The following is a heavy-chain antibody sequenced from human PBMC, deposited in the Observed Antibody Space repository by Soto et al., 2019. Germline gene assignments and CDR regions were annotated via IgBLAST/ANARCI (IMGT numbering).Heavy chain of an antibody. D-gene: IGHD3-22*01. V-gene: IGHV1-3*01. Sequence: ASVKVSCKASGYTFTSYAMHWVRQAPGQRLEWMGWINAGNGNTKYSQKFQGRVTITRDTSASTAYMELSSLRSDDTAVYYCARIDSSGYFDAFDIWGQGTMVTVSS. J-gene: IGHJ3*02. CDR2: INAGNGNT. CDR1: GYTFTSYA. CDR3: ARIDSSGYFDAFDI.